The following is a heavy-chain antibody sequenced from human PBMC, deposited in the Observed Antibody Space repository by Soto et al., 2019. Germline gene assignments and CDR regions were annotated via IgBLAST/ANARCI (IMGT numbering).Heavy chain of an antibody. V-gene: IGHV3-74*01. CDR3: VCFEFGGKAVVTAMEANGY. CDR2: VNRDESTT. D-gene: IGHD2-21*02. CDR1: GFTFSSDW. J-gene: IGHJ4*02. Sequence: AQLVACGGGVVQPGGPLRLSCAASGFTFSSDWMHWGRRGPGKGLVWVSRVNRDESTTSYADPVKGRFTIPRDNAKNELYLQMGSLTVEDTALYYCVCFEFGGKAVVTAMEANGYWGQGTLVTVSS.